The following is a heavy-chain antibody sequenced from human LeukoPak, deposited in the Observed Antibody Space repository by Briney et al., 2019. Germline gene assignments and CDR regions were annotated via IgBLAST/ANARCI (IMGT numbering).Heavy chain of an antibody. V-gene: IGHV1-8*01. CDR2: MNPNSGNT. CDR1: GYTFTSYD. J-gene: IGHJ4*02. CDR3: ARGFNRYYYDSSGYYWD. Sequence: ASVKVSCKASGYTFTSYDIYWVRQATGQGLEWMGWMNPNSGNTGYAQKFQGRVTMTRNTSISTAYMELSSLRSEDTAVYYCARGFNRYYYDSSGYYWDWGQGTLVTVSS. D-gene: IGHD3-22*01.